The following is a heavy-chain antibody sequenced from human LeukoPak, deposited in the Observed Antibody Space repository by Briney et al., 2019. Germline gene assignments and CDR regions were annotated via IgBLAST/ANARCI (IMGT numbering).Heavy chain of an antibody. D-gene: IGHD6-19*01. J-gene: IGHJ4*02. V-gene: IGHV3-30*18. CDR2: ISYDGSNK. CDR3: ANSHSSGWHR. CDR1: GFTFSSYG. Sequence: PGGSLRLSCAASGFTFSSYGMHWVRQAPGKGLEWVAVISYDGSNKYYGDSVKGRFTISRDNSKNTLYLQMNSLRAEDTAVYYCANSHSSGWHRWGQGTLVTVSS.